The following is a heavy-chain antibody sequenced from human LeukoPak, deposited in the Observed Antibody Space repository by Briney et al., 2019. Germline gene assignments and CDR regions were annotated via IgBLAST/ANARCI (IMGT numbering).Heavy chain of an antibody. CDR3: ARGIDDAFDI. Sequence: GGSLRLSCAASGFTFSNYWMSWVRQAPGKGLEWVANIKQDGSEKYYVDSVKGRFTISRDNAKNSLYLQMNSLRAEDTAVYYCARGIDDAFDIWGQGTMVTVSS. CDR1: GFTFSNYW. J-gene: IGHJ3*02. CDR2: IKQDGSEK. V-gene: IGHV3-7*04.